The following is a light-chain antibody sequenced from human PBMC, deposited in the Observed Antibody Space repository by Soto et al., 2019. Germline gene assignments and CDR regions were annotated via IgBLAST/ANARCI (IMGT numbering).Light chain of an antibody. J-gene: IGLJ2*01. CDR2: DVS. CDR1: SSDVGGYNY. V-gene: IGLV2-11*01. Sequence: QSVLTHPRSVSGSPGQSVTISCTGTSSDVGGYNYVSWYQQHPGKAPKLMIYDVSKRPSGVPDRFSGSKSGNTASLTISGLQAEDEADYYCCSYAGSYPLFGGGTKVTVL. CDR3: CSYAGSYPL.